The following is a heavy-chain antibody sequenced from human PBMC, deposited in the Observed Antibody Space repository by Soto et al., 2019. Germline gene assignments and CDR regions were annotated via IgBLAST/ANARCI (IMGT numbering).Heavy chain of an antibody. CDR1: GGIFRRYA. CDR3: ARPDEGSYSSNHHYYSALDV. Sequence: QVQLLQSGAEVKKPGSSVKVSCTVSGGIFRRYAISWVRQAPGQGLEWLGGIVPIFGTTNYAQKFQGRVTITADEPRSTAYMDLSSLRSDDTAVYYCARPDEGSYSSNHHYYSALDVWGQGTTVTVSS. D-gene: IGHD3-16*01. J-gene: IGHJ6*02. CDR2: IVPIFGTT. V-gene: IGHV1-69*01.